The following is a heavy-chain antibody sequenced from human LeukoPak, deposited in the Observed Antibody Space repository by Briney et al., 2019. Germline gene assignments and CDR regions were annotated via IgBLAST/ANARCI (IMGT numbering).Heavy chain of an antibody. V-gene: IGHV1-2*06. Sequence: ASVKVSCKASGYTFTGYYMHWVRQAPGQGLEWMGRINPNSGGTNYAQKFQGRVTMTRDTSISTAYMELSGLRSDDTAVYYCARLIEGYYYGSGKFDPWGQGTLVTVSS. J-gene: IGHJ5*02. CDR1: GYTFTGYY. CDR3: ARLIEGYYYGSGKFDP. CDR2: INPNSGGT. D-gene: IGHD3-10*01.